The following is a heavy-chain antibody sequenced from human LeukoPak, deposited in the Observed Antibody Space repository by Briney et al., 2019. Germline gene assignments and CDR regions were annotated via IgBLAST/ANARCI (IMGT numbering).Heavy chain of an antibody. V-gene: IGHV3-30*02. CDR3: AKDSNWGYLDY. D-gene: IGHD7-27*01. J-gene: IGHJ4*02. CDR2: IRYDGSNK. CDR1: GFTFSSYG. Sequence: PGGSLRLSCAASGFTFSSYGMHWVRQAPGTGLDWVAFIRYDGSNKYYGDSVKGRFTISRDNSKQTLYLQMNSLRPDDTAVYFCAKDSNWGYLDYWGQGTLVTVAS.